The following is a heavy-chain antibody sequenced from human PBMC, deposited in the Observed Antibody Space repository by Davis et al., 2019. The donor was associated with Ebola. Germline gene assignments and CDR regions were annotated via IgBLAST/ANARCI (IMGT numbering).Heavy chain of an antibody. CDR1: GVSISRHY. CDR3: SERGSSV. V-gene: IGHV4-59*11. D-gene: IGHD3-10*01. CDR2: IYYTGSA. J-gene: IGHJ4*02. Sequence: PSETLSLTCTVSGVSISRHYWSWIRQPPGTRLEWFGSIYYTGSAYYNSSLNSRVTISVDTSKNQFSLKLSSVTAADTAMYYCSERGSSVWGQGTLVTVSS.